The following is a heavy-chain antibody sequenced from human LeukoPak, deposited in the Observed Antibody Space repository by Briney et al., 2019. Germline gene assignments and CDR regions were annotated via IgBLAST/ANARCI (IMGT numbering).Heavy chain of an antibody. D-gene: IGHD2/OR15-2a*01. CDR2: IDHSGTA. CDR3: ARGSAGARLSS. J-gene: IGHJ5*02. Sequence: SSETLSPTCAASGGTFSGYHWSWIRQPPGRGLEWVGEIDHSGTAYYTPSPKTRVTISVDTSRNQFSLRLSSVTAADTAVYYCARGSAGARLSSWGQGTLVTVSS. V-gene: IGHV4-34*01. CDR1: GGTFSGYH.